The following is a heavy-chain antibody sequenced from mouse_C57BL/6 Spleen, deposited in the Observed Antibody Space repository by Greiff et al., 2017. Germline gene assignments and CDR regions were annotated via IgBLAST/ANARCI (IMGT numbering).Heavy chain of an antibody. Sequence: VQLKQSGPELVKPGASVKMSCKASGYTFTDYNMHWVKQSHGKSLEWIGYINPNNGGTSYNQKFKGKATLTVNKSSSTAYMELRSLTSEDSAVYYCARELTGSFDYWGQGTTLTVSS. CDR1: GYTFTDYN. CDR2: INPNNGGT. D-gene: IGHD4-1*01. CDR3: ARELTGSFDY. V-gene: IGHV1-22*01. J-gene: IGHJ2*01.